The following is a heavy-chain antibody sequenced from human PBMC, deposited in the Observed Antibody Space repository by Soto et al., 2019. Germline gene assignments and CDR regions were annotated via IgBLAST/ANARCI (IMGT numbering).Heavy chain of an antibody. D-gene: IGHD4-17*01. J-gene: IGHJ6*02. CDR3: AKDLQAYGDYDYYCYGLDV. V-gene: IGHV3-30*18. Sequence: QLVESGGGVVPPGASLRLSCAASGFTFSTFGMHWVRQTPGKGLEWVAVLSYDGNNKVYADSVKGRFTISRDNFKNTVYLVMNNLKVDDTAVYYCAKDLQAYGDYDYYCYGLDVWGQGATVSVSS. CDR1: GFTFSTFG. CDR2: LSYDGNNK.